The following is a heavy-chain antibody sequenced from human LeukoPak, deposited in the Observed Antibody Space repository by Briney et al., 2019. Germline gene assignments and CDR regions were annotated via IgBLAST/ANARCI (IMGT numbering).Heavy chain of an antibody. J-gene: IGHJ4*02. CDR3: AGRDGYNFSYDY. V-gene: IGHV4-59*01. CDR1: GGSFSGYY. CDR2: IYYSGST. Sequence: SGTLSLTCAVYGGSFSGYYWSWIRQPPGKGLEWIGYIYYSGSTNYNPSLKSRVTISVDTSKNQFSLKLSSVTAADTAVYYCAGRDGYNFSYDYWGQGTLVTVSS. D-gene: IGHD5-24*01.